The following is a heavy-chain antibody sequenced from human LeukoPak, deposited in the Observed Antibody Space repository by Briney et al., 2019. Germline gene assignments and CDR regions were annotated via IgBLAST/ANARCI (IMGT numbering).Heavy chain of an antibody. CDR3: ARGRTYSSSRWFDP. Sequence: SETLSLTCAVYGGSFSGYYWSWLRQPPGKGLEGVGEINHSGSTNYNPSLKRRVTISVDTSKNQFSLKLSSVTAADTAVYYCARGRTYSSSRWFDPWGQGTLVTVSS. D-gene: IGHD6-13*01. J-gene: IGHJ5*02. CDR1: GGSFSGYY. V-gene: IGHV4-34*01. CDR2: INHSGST.